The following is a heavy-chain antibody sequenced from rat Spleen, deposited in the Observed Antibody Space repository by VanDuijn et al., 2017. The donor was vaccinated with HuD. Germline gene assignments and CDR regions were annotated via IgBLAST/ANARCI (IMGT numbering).Heavy chain of an antibody. CDR3: TTADGWFAY. CDR1: GFTFSDYA. J-gene: IGHJ3*01. Sequence: EVQLVESGGGLVQPGMSLKLSCKASGFTFSDYAMAWVRQAPLKGLEWVSTISPGGGSAYYRESVKGRFTISRDNAKSTLYLKLDSLKSEDTATYYCTTADGWFAYWGQGTLVTVSS. CDR2: ISPGGGSA. V-gene: IGHV5-29*01.